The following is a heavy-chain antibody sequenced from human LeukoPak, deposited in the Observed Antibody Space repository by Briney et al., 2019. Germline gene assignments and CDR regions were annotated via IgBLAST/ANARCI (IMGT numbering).Heavy chain of an antibody. V-gene: IGHV3-30*04. J-gene: IGHJ4*02. CDR2: ISFDGSHK. CDR1: GFTFSSHP. CDR3: ARDFGITWAQYYFDY. Sequence: GGSPRLSCAASGFTFSSHPMHWVRQAPGKGLEWVAVISFDGSHKYYADSVTGRFTISRDNSKNTLYLQMDSLRTDDTAMYYCARDFGITWAQYYFDYWGQGTLVTVSS. D-gene: IGHD3-10*01.